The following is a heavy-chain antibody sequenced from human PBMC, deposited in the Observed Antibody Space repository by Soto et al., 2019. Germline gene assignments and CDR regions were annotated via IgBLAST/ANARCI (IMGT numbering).Heavy chain of an antibody. J-gene: IGHJ4*02. D-gene: IGHD2-2*01. CDR2: IRSKANSYAT. CDR3: TRHAGYCSSTSCYDY. Sequence: GGSLRLSCAASGFTFSGSAMHWVRQASGKGLEWVGRIRSKANSYATAYAVSVKGRFTISRDDSKNTAYLQMNSLKTEDTAVYYCTRHAGYCSSTSCYDYWGQGTLVTVSS. CDR1: GFTFSGSA. V-gene: IGHV3-73*01.